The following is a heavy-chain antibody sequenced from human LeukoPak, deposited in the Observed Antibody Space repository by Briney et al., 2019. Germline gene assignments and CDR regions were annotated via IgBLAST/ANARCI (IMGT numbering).Heavy chain of an antibody. CDR2: MNPNSGNT. D-gene: IGHD2-15*01. CDR1: GYTFTSYD. Sequence: ASVKVSCKASGYTFTSYDINWVRQATGQGLEWMGWMNPNSGNTGYAQKFQGRVTMTRDTSTSTVYMELSSLRSEDTAVYYCARDYCSGGSCYPILCYWGQGTLVTVSS. V-gene: IGHV1-8*01. J-gene: IGHJ4*02. CDR3: ARDYCSGGSCYPILCY.